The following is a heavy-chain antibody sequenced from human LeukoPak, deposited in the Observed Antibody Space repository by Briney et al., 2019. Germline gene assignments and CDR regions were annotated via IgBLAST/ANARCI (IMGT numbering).Heavy chain of an antibody. V-gene: IGHV4-30-4*01. CDR2: IYYSGST. J-gene: IGHJ4*02. CDR1: GGSFSSGDYY. CDR3: ARAVMITFGGVIVMGGFDY. D-gene: IGHD3-16*02. Sequence: SQTLSLTCTVSGGSFSSGDYYWSWIRQPPGKGLEWIGYIYYSGSTYYNPSLKSRVTISVDTSKNQFSLKLSSVTAADTAVYYCARAVMITFGGVIVMGGFDYWGQGTLVTVSS.